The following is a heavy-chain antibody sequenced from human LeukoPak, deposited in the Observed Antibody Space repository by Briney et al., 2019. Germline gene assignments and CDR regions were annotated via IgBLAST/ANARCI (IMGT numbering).Heavy chain of an antibody. CDR3: ARDWDYYGSGDYGMDV. CDR1: GFTFSSYA. Sequence: GGSLRLSCAASGFTFSSYAMSWVRQAPGKGLEWVSAISGSGGSTYYADSVKGRFTISRDNAKNSLYLQMNSLRAEDTAVYYCARDWDYYGSGDYGMDVWDQGTTVTVSS. V-gene: IGHV3-23*01. J-gene: IGHJ6*02. CDR2: ISGSGGST. D-gene: IGHD3-10*01.